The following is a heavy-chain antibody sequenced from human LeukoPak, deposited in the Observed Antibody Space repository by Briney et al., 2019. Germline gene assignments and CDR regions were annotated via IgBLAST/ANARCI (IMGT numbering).Heavy chain of an antibody. Sequence: SETLSLTCTVSGGSVSSGSYYWSWIRQPAGKGLEWIGYIYYSGSTNYNPSLKSRVTISVDTSKNQFSLKLSSVTAADTAMYYCARVIIGTSNFDIWGQGTMVTVSS. J-gene: IGHJ3*02. CDR3: ARVIIGTSNFDI. V-gene: IGHV4-61*10. CDR2: IYYSGST. D-gene: IGHD1-7*01. CDR1: GGSVSSGSYY.